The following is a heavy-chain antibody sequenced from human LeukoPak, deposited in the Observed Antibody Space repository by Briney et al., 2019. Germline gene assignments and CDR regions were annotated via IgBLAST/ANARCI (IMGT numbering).Heavy chain of an antibody. D-gene: IGHD3-22*01. CDR1: GFTFSDYY. CDR2: ISSSGSTI. J-gene: IGHJ6*03. CDR3: ARETYYYDSSGYYYYYYMDV. Sequence: GGSLPLSCAASGFTFSDYYMSWIRQAPGKGLEWVSYISSSGSTIYYADSVKGRFTISRDNAKNSLYLQMNSLRAEDTAVYYCARETYYYDSSGYYYYYYMDVWGKGTTLSVSS. V-gene: IGHV3-11*04.